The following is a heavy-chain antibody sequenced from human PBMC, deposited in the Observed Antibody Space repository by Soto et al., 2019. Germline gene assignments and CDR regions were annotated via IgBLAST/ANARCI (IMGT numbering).Heavy chain of an antibody. J-gene: IGHJ3*02. V-gene: IGHV3-23*01. Sequence: GGSLRLSCAASGFTFDDYAMHWVRQAPGKGLEWVSAISGSGGSTYYADSVKGRFTISRDNSKNTLYLQMNSLRAEDTAVYYCAKGLRPGYAFDIWGQGTMVTVSS. CDR3: AKGLRPGYAFDI. CDR1: GFTFDDYA. CDR2: ISGSGGST.